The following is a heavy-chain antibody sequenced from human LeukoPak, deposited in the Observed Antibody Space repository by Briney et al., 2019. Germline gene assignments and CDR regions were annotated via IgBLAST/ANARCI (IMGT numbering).Heavy chain of an antibody. CDR1: GFTFSSFW. CDR3: ARDSNWSFDY. V-gene: IGHV3-7*01. D-gene: IGHD1-1*01. J-gene: IGHJ4*02. CDR2: IQQDGSER. Sequence: PGGSLRLSCAASGFTFSSFWMSWVRQAPGQGLEWVANIQQDGSERYYVDSVKGRFTISRDNAKNSLYLQMSSLRAEDTAVYYCARDSNWSFDYWGQGALVTVSS.